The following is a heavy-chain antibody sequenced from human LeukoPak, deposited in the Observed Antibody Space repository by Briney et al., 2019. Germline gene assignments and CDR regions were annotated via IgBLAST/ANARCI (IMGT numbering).Heavy chain of an antibody. CDR2: IYYSGST. Sequence: SETLSLTCSVSGGSISSSYCSWIRQAPGKGLEWIGQIYYSGSTNYNPSLKSRVTISVDTSKNQFSLKLSSVTAADTAVYYCAREGMIATGREPAEIWGQGTMVTVSS. CDR3: AREGMIATGREPAEI. V-gene: IGHV4-59*01. J-gene: IGHJ3*02. CDR1: GGSISSSY. D-gene: IGHD3-22*01.